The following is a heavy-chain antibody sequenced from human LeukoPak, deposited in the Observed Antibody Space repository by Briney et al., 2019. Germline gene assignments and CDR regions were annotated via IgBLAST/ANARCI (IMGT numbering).Heavy chain of an antibody. CDR1: GGSISSYY. CDR3: ARVGFRFLGAMVRGKRYYYYMDV. Sequence: PSETLSLTCTVSGGSISSYYWSWFRQPPGKGLGWIGYIYYSGSTNYNPSLKSRVTISVDTSKNQFSLKLSSVTAADTAVYYCARVGFRFLGAMVRGKRYYYYMDVWGKGTTVTVSS. J-gene: IGHJ6*03. CDR2: IYYSGST. D-gene: IGHD3-10*01. V-gene: IGHV4-59*01.